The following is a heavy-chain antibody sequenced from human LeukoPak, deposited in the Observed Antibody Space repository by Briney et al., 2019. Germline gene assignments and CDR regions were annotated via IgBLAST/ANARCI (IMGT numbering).Heavy chain of an antibody. J-gene: IGHJ5*02. CDR2: IKPDGSEK. V-gene: IGHV3-7*01. D-gene: IGHD3-9*01. CDR1: GFTFSSYW. Sequence: PGGSLRLSCAASGFTFSSYWMSWVRQAPGKGLEWVANIKPDGSEKYYVDSVKGRFTISRDNAKNSLSLQMNSLRAEDTAVYYCARSRDILTGYYQANWFDPWGQGTLVTDSS. CDR3: ARSRDILTGYYQANWFDP.